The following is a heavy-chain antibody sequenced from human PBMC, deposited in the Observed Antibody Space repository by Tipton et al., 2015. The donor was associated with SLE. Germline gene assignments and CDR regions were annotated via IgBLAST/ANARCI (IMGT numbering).Heavy chain of an antibody. Sequence: GLVKPSQTLSLTCAISGDSVSSNSAAWNWIRQSPSRGLEWLGRTYYRSKYYNDYAVFVKSRITINPDTSKNQFSLQLNSVTPEDTAVYYCAREGENDSSGYYYGWGQGTLVTVSS. J-gene: IGHJ4*02. D-gene: IGHD3-22*01. CDR1: GDSVSSNSAA. V-gene: IGHV6-1*01. CDR2: TYYRSKYYN. CDR3: AREGENDSSGYYYG.